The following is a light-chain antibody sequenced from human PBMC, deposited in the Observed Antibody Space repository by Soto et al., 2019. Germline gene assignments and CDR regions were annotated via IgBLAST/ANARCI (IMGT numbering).Light chain of an antibody. CDR1: QSIDKW. CDR2: KAS. Sequence: DIQMTQSPSTLSGSVGDRVTITCRASQSIDKWLAWYQQRPGKAPKLLMYKASILQSAISSRFSGSGSGAEFTLTISSLQPDDVATYYCQQYSKYPWTFGQGTKVEIK. J-gene: IGKJ1*01. CDR3: QQYSKYPWT. V-gene: IGKV1-5*03.